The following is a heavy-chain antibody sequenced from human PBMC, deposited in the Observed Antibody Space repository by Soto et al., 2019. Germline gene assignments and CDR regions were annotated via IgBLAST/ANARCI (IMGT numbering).Heavy chain of an antibody. D-gene: IGHD3-10*01. CDR2: INPNGGGT. J-gene: IGHJ4*02. CDR3: ARDSSASATSYSFDY. CDR1: GGSFRSFG. Sequence: GASVKVSCKAFGGSFRSFGISWVRQAPGVGLEWMGIINPNGGGTDYAQKFQGRVTMTTDTYASTVHMELSSLRSEDTAVYFCARDSSASATSYSFDYWGQGTLVTVSS. V-gene: IGHV1-46*01.